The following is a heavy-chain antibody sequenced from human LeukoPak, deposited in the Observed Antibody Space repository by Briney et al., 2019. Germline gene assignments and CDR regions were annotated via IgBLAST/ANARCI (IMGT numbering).Heavy chain of an antibody. CDR1: GYTFTEYY. V-gene: IGHV1-2*02. CDR2: INPNSGGT. D-gene: IGHD2-2*01. J-gene: IGHJ4*02. Sequence: GASVKVSCKTSGYTFTEYYMHWVRQAPGQGPQWMGWINPNSGGTNYAQKFQGRVTMTRDTSISTVYMELSSLTSGDAAIYYCARDAPIAFPGSTSDYFDFWGQGTLVTVSS. CDR3: ARDAPIAFPGSTSDYFDF.